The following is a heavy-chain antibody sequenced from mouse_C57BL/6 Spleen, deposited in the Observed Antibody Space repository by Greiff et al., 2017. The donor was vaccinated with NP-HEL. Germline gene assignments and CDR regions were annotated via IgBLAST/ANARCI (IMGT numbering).Heavy chain of an antibody. V-gene: IGHV1-74*01. D-gene: IGHD2-4*01. CDR2: IHPSDSDT. CDR1: GYTFTSYW. Sequence: QVQLQQPGAELVKPGASVKVSCKASGYTFTSYWMHWVKQRPGQGLEWIGRIHPSDSDTNYNQKFKGKATLTVDKSSSTAYMQLSSLTSEDSAVYYCAFYDYDGWFAYWGQGTLVTVSA. CDR3: AFYDYDGWFAY. J-gene: IGHJ3*01.